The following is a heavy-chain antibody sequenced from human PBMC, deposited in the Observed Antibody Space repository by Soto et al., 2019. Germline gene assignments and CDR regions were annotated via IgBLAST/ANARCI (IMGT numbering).Heavy chain of an antibody. CDR2: IYYSGST. J-gene: IGHJ6*02. Sequence: QVQLQESGPGLVKPSQTLSLTCTVSGGSISSGDYYWSWIRQPPGKGLEWIGYIYYSGSTYYNPSLKSRVTISVDTSKNQFSLKLSSVTAADTAVYYCARAQLLWFGDPPVGMDVWGQGTTVTVSS. D-gene: IGHD3-10*01. V-gene: IGHV4-30-4*01. CDR3: ARAQLLWFGDPPVGMDV. CDR1: GGSISSGDYY.